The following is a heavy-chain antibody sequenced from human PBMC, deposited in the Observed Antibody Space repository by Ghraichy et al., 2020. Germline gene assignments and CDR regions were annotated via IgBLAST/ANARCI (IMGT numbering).Heavy chain of an antibody. CDR2: IKEDGTEK. J-gene: IGHJ2*01. D-gene: IGHD1-1*01. CDR3: TSPQRRTPSRVYVDV. CDR1: GFIFTDYW. V-gene: IGHV3-7*05. Sequence: GGSLRLSCVASGFIFTDYWMSWVRQAPGRGLEWLGNIKEDGTEKNYGDSVKGRFTISRDNAKKSLYLQINSLRAEDTAIYYCTSPQRRTPSRVYVDVWGRGTLVIVSS.